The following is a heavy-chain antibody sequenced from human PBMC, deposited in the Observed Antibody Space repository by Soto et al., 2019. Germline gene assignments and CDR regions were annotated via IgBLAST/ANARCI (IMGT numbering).Heavy chain of an antibody. CDR3: ARDPPNWNDGFDY. CDR1: GYTFTSYG. J-gene: IGHJ4*02. D-gene: IGHD1-1*01. Sequence: QVQLVQSGAEVKKPGASVKVSCKASGYTFTSYGISWVRQAPGQGLEWMGWISGYNGYTNTAQKLQGRVTMTRHTSTSTVYMELRSLRSDDTAVYYCARDPPNWNDGFDYWGQGTLVTVSS. V-gene: IGHV1-18*01. CDR2: ISGYNGYT.